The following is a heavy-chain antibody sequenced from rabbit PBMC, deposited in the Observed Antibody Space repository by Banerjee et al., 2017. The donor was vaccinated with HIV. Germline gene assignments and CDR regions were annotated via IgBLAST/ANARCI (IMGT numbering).Heavy chain of an antibody. J-gene: IGHJ4*01. D-gene: IGHD1-1*01. CDR1: GFSFSSGYD. CDR2: IYAGGDAT. Sequence: QQLVESGGGLVKPGASLTLTCKASGFSFSSGYDMCWVRQAPGKGLEWIASIYAGGDATYYASWAKGRFTISKTSSTTVTLQMTSLTAADTATYLCASIIWISSRHLWGPGTLVT. V-gene: IGHV1S40*01. CDR3: ASIIWISSRHL.